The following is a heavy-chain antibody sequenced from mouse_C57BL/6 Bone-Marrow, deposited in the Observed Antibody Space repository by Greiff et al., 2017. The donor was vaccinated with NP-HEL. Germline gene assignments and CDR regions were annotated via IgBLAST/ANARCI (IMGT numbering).Heavy chain of an antibody. D-gene: IGHD1-1*01. J-gene: IGHJ4*01. V-gene: IGHV1-74*01. CDR1: GYTFTSYW. CDR3: AIAYLITTAPRAMDY. Sequence: VKLQQSGAELVKPGASVKVSCKASGYTFTSYWMHWVKQRPGQGLEWIGRIHPSDSDTNYNQKFKGKATLTVDKSSSTAYMQLSSLTSEDSAVYYCAIAYLITTAPRAMDYWGQGTSVTVSS. CDR2: IHPSDSDT.